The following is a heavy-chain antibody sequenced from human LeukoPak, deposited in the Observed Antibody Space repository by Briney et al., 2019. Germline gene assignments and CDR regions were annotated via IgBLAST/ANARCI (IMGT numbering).Heavy chain of an antibody. CDR1: GFTFSDYY. J-gene: IGHJ4*02. V-gene: IGHV3-11*01. CDR3: ARVGINDYGDYVDYYFDY. Sequence: GGSLRLSCAASGFTFSDYYMSWIRQAPGKGLEWVSYISSTGSPIYYADSVKGRFTISRDNAKSSLYLQMNSLRAEDTAVYYCARVGINDYGDYVDYYFDYWGQGTLVTVSS. CDR2: ISSTGSPI. D-gene: IGHD4-17*01.